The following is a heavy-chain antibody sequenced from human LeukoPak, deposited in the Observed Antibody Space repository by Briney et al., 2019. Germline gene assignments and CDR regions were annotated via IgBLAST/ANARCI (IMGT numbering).Heavy chain of an antibody. CDR2: IKQDGSEK. J-gene: IGHJ4*02. D-gene: IGHD2-2*02. CDR3: ASGCSSTSCYRKGAFDY. V-gene: IGHV3-7*01. CDR1: GFTFSSYW. Sequence: GGSLRLSCAASGFTFSSYWMSWVRQAPGKGLEWVANIKQDGSEKYYVDSVKGRFTISRDNAKNSLYLQMNSLRAEDTAVYYCASGCSSTSCYRKGAFDYWGQGTLVTVSP.